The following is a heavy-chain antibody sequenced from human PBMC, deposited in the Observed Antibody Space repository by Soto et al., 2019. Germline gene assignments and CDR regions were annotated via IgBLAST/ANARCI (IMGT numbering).Heavy chain of an antibody. CDR2: IHHSGNA. V-gene: IGHV4-4*02. CDR1: GGSISSNTLW. CDR3: ERVEFGRLGAD. D-gene: IGHD3-10*01. J-gene: IGHJ4*02. Sequence: SETLSLTCAVSGGSISSNTLWWSWVRQPPGKGLEWIGEIHHSGNANYNPSLRSRVMLSADTSKNQFSLKVTSVSAADTAVYYCERVEFGRLGADWGQGTLVPVSS.